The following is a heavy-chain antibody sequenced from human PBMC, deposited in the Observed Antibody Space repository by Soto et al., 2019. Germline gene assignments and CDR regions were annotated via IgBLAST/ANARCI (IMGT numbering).Heavy chain of an antibody. Sequence: GGSLRLSCAASGFTFSDYYTSWIRQAPGKGLEWVSYISSSGSTIYYADSVKGRFTISRDNAKNSLYLQMNSLRAEDTAVYYCARGGTYYDFWSGYYTDYYGMDVWGQGTTVTVSS. CDR3: ARGGTYYDFWSGYYTDYYGMDV. D-gene: IGHD3-3*01. V-gene: IGHV3-11*01. CDR2: ISSSGSTI. CDR1: GFTFSDYY. J-gene: IGHJ6*02.